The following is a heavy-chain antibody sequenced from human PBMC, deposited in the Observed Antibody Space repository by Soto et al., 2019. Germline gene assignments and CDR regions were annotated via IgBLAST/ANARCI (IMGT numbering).Heavy chain of an antibody. D-gene: IGHD5-12*01. CDR3: AKGKWLRLSNYFDY. CDR2: ISGSGGST. V-gene: IGHV3-23*01. J-gene: IGHJ4*02. Sequence: PGGSLRLSCAASGFTFSSYAMSWVRQAPGKGLEWASAISGSGGSTYYADSVKGRFTISRDNSKNTLYLQMNSLRAEDTAVYYCAKGKWLRLSNYFDYWGQGTLVTVSS. CDR1: GFTFSSYA.